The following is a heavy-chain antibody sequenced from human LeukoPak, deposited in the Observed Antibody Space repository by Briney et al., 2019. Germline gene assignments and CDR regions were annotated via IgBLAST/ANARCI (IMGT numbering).Heavy chain of an antibody. CDR3: TRDPDRSGFDF. CDR1: GFTFINYG. Sequence: GGSLRLSCAASGFTFINYGLYWVRQPPGKGLEWVATVWYDGNYKYYADSVRGRFTISRDNSKNMLYLHMNSLRVEDTAVCYCTRDPDRSGFDFWGQGTLVTVSS. D-gene: IGHD3-22*01. J-gene: IGHJ4*02. V-gene: IGHV3-33*07. CDR2: VWYDGNYK.